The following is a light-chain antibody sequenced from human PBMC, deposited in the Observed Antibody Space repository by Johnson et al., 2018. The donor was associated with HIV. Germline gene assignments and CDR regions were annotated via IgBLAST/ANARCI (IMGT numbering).Light chain of an antibody. J-gene: IGLJ1*01. Sequence: QSVLTQPPSMSAAPGQRVTISCSGSSSNIGNNYVSWYQQVPGAAPKLLIYDNNKRPSGIPDRFSGSKSGTSATLGITGLQTGDEADYYCGTWDSSLCAEVFGTGTKVTVL. CDR2: DNN. V-gene: IGLV1-51*01. CDR3: GTWDSSLCAEV. CDR1: SSNIGNNY.